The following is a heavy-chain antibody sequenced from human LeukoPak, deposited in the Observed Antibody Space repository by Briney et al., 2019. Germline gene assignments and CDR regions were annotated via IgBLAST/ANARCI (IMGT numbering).Heavy chain of an antibody. CDR2: IKSKTDGGTT. V-gene: IGHV3-15*01. J-gene: IGHJ4*02. Sequence: AGGSLRLSCAASGFTFSSYSMNWVRQAPGKGLEWVGRIKSKTDGGTTDYAAPVKGRFTISRDDSKNTLYLQMNSLKTEDTAVYYCTTDNLSILQYLRSFDYWGQGTLVTVSS. CDR1: GFTFSSYS. CDR3: TTDNLSILQYLRSFDY. D-gene: IGHD4-11*01.